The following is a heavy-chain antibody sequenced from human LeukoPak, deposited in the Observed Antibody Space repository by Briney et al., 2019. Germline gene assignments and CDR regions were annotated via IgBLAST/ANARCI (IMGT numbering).Heavy chain of an antibody. D-gene: IGHD1-26*01. CDR3: ARQIARGLWAFDS. CDR2: IYHSGSI. CDR1: GDSITSYC. J-gene: IGHJ4*02. Sequence: SETLSLTCTVSGDSITSYCWSWIRQPAGKGLEWIGSIYHSGSIYYNPSLKSRLTISVETSRNQFSLRLNSLTAAETAVYYCARQIARGLWAFDSWGQGSLVTVTS. V-gene: IGHV4-59*05.